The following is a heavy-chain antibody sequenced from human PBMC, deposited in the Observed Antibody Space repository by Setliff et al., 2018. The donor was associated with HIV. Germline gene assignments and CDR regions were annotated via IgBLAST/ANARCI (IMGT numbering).Heavy chain of an antibody. V-gene: IGHV1-69*05. CDR1: GGTFSSFA. CDR3: ARDRKIAVAGTGYTWFDP. J-gene: IGHJ5*02. Sequence: SVKVSCKASGGTFSSFAINWVRQAPGQGLEWMGGIIPAFGTANYAQKLQGRVTMATDTSTSTAYMELSSLRSEDTAVYYCARDRKIAVAGTGYTWFDPWGQGTLVTVSS. CDR2: IIPAFGTA. D-gene: IGHD6-19*01.